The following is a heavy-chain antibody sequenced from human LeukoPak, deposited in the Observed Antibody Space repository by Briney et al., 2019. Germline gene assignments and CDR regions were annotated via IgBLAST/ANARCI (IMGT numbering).Heavy chain of an antibody. CDR3: AKAPVTTCSGAYCYPFDY. D-gene: IGHD2-21*01. V-gene: IGHV3-23*01. Sequence: GGSLRLSCAASGFTFNSYAMSWVRQAPGKGLEWVSTISGGGGSTDYADSVKGRFTISRDDSKNTLYLQMNRLRAEDAAVYYCAKAPVTTCSGAYCYPFDYWGQGTLVTVSS. CDR1: GFTFNSYA. CDR2: ISGGGGST. J-gene: IGHJ4*02.